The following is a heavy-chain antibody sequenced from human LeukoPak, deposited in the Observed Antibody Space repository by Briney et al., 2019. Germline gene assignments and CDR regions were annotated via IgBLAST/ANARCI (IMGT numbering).Heavy chain of an antibody. V-gene: IGHV4-59*08. J-gene: IGHJ4*02. Sequence: PSETLSLTCTVSGGSISSYYWSWIRQPPGKGLEWIGYIYYSGGTNYNPSLKSRVTISVDTSKNQFSLKLSSVTAADTAVYYCARVEMASFDYWGQGTLVTVSS. CDR3: ARVEMASFDY. D-gene: IGHD5-24*01. CDR1: GGSISSYY. CDR2: IYYSGGT.